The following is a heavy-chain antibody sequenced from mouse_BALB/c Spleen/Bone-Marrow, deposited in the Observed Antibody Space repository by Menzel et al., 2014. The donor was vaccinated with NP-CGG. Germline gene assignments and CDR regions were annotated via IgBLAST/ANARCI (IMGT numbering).Heavy chain of an antibody. CDR3: ARSHFYGNYFDY. CDR2: VSTGSTII. D-gene: IGHD2-1*01. CDR1: GFTFSNFG. J-gene: IGHJ2*01. V-gene: IGHV5-17*02. Sequence: EVKLVESGGGLVQPGGSRKLSCAASGFTFSNFGMHWFRQSPEKGLEWVAFVSTGSTIIYYADTVKGRFTISRDNPENTLFLQMTSLRSEDTATYYCARSHFYGNYFDYWGQGTTLTVSS.